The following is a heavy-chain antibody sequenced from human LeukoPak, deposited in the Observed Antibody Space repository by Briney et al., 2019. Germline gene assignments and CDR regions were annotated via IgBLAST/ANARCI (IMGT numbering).Heavy chain of an antibody. V-gene: IGHV1-18*01. Sequence: WASVKVSCKASGYTFTSYGISWVRQAPGQGLEWMGWISAYNGNTNYAQKLQGRVTMTTDTSTSTAYMELRSLRSDDTAVYYCASGYDSSGDEYDAFDIWGQGTMVTVSS. J-gene: IGHJ3*02. CDR2: ISAYNGNT. CDR3: ASGYDSSGDEYDAFDI. D-gene: IGHD3-22*01. CDR1: GYTFTSYG.